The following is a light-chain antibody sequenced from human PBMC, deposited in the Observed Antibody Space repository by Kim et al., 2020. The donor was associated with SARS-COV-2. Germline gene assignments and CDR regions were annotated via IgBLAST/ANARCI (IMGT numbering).Light chain of an antibody. CDR3: QEYKNWPPLT. CDR1: QSVSSN. CDR2: GSS. J-gene: IGKJ4*01. Sequence: EIVMTQSPATLSVSPGERATLSCRASQSVSSNLAWYQQKPGQAPRLLLYGSSTRATGIPARFSGSGSGTEFTLTISSLQSEDFAVYYCQEYKNWPPLTSGGGTKVDIK. V-gene: IGKV3-15*01.